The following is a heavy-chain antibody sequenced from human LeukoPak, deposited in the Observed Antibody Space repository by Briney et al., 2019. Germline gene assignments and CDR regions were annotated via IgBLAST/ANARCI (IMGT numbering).Heavy chain of an antibody. CDR1: GGSFSGYY. D-gene: IGHD3-22*01. Sequence: PSETLSLTCAVYGGSFSGYYWSWIRQPPGKGLEWIGEINHSGSTNSNPSLKSRVTISVDPSKNQFSLKLSSVTAADTAVYYCARDGRYYYDSSGYYSLWGQGTLVTVSS. J-gene: IGHJ4*02. CDR2: INHSGST. CDR3: ARDGRYYYDSSGYYSL. V-gene: IGHV4-34*01.